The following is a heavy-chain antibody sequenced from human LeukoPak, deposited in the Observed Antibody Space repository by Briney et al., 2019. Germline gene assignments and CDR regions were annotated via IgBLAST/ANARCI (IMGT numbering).Heavy chain of an antibody. Sequence: GGSLRLSCAASGFTFGSFTMSWVRQAPGRSLEWVSAIRGTDTNTYYADSVRGWFTISRDNSNNTLFLQMNGLRAEDTAVYYCAKAGFYYGSGNMSPLGIGYFTMDVWGQGTTVTVSS. D-gene: IGHD3-10*01. V-gene: IGHV3-23*01. J-gene: IGHJ6*02. CDR2: IRGTDTNT. CDR1: GFTFGSFT. CDR3: AKAGFYYGSGNMSPLGIGYFTMDV.